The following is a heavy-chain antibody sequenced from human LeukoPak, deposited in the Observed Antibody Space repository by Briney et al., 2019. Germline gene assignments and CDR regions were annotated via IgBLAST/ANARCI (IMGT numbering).Heavy chain of an antibody. CDR2: VFYSGTT. Sequence: SETLSLTCSVSGGSISSYYWSWIRQPPGKGLEWIGYVFYSGTTNYNPSLKSRVTISADTSKNQFSLKLSSVTAADTAVYYCARLYDGSGYYYPFDYWGQGTLVTVSS. CDR1: GGSISSYY. J-gene: IGHJ4*02. V-gene: IGHV4-59*08. D-gene: IGHD3-22*01. CDR3: ARLYDGSGYYYPFDY.